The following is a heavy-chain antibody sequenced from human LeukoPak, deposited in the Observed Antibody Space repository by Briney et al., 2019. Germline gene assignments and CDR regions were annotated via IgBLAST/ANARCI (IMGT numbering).Heavy chain of an antibody. J-gene: IGHJ6*03. V-gene: IGHV3-30*04. CDR1: GFTFSTFP. Sequence: PGGSLRLSCEASGFTFSTFPMHWVRQTPDKRLDWVAVISDDGRDTYYADSVKGRFTISRDNSKNTLYLQMNSLSPEDTAVVYCARVGRVSIYPSYMDVWGKGTTVTVSS. CDR2: ISDDGRDT. D-gene: IGHD6-6*01. CDR3: ARVGRVSIYPSYMDV.